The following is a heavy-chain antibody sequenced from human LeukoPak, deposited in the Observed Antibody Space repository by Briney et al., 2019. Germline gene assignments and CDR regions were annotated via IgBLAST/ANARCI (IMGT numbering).Heavy chain of an antibody. Sequence: GGSLRLSCAASGFTFDRYWMRWVRQAPGKGLEWVANLNQDGSETYYVDSVKGRFTISRDNAKNSLYLRMNSLRAEDTAVYYCARDRFDPWNSGSWHYGMDVWGQGTTVTVSS. CDR3: ARDRFDPWNSGSWHYGMDV. CDR1: GFTFDRYW. CDR2: LNQDGSET. V-gene: IGHV3-7*01. J-gene: IGHJ6*02. D-gene: IGHD6-13*01.